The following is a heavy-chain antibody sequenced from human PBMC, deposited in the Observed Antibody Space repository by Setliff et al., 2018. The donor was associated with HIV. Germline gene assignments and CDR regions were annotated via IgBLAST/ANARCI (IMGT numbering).Heavy chain of an antibody. CDR1: GDSISSGAYY. V-gene: IGHV4-30-4*08. CDR3: ARRLYYYDSSGRNYDAFDI. D-gene: IGHD3-22*01. Sequence: SETLSLTCTVSGDSISSGAYYWNWIRQHPGKGLEWIGYIYYSGNTYYNPSLKSRVSISVDTSKNQFSLKLSSVTAADTAVYYCARRLYYYDSSGRNYDAFDIWGQGTMVTVS. CDR2: IYYSGNT. J-gene: IGHJ3*02.